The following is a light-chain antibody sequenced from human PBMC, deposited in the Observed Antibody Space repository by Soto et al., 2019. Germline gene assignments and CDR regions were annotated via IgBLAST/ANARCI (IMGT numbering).Light chain of an antibody. Sequence: QMTQSPSSVSASIGDTVTITCRASQDISTLLAWYQQKPGKAPKLLIYGASTLESGVPSRFSGRGSGTDFTLTISSLQPEDFATYFCQQADSFPLTFGQGTKVNIK. CDR2: GAS. CDR3: QQADSFPLT. J-gene: IGKJ1*01. CDR1: QDISTL. V-gene: IGKV1D-12*01.